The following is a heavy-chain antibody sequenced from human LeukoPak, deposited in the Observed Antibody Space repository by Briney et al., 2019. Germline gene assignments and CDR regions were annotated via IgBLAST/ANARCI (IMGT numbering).Heavy chain of an antibody. Sequence: GASVKVSCTASGYSFTNYDINWVRQATGQGLEWMGWMNPNSGNTGYAQKFQGRVTMTRHTSISTAYMELSSLRSEDTAVYYCARGRGGRGEYFQHWGQGTLVTVSS. V-gene: IGHV1-8*02. J-gene: IGHJ1*01. D-gene: IGHD3-10*01. CDR1: GYSFTNYD. CDR3: ARGRGGRGEYFQH. CDR2: MNPNSGNT.